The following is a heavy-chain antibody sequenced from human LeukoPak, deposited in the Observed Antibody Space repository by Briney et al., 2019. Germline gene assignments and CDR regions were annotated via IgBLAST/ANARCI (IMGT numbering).Heavy chain of an antibody. CDR1: GGSISSGAYY. D-gene: IGHD2-15*01. CDR2: IYYSGST. Sequence: NPSETLSLTCTVSGGSISSGAYYWSWVRQRPGKGLEWIGYIYYSGSTYYNPSLKSRVTISVDTYKNQFSLKLGSVTAADTAVYYCARLNCSGGSCYSVDHWGQGTLVTVSS. V-gene: IGHV4-31*03. J-gene: IGHJ5*02. CDR3: ARLNCSGGSCYSVDH.